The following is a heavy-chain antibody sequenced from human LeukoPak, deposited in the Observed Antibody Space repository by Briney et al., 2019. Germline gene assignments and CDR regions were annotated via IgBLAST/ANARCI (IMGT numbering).Heavy chain of an antibody. J-gene: IGHJ4*02. CDR1: GFTFSSYE. CDR3: ARAMEWEPDYYFDY. V-gene: IGHV3-48*03. CDR2: ISSSGSTI. D-gene: IGHD1-26*01. Sequence: PGGSLRLSCAASGFTFSSYEMNWVRQAPGKGLEWVSYISSSGSTIYYADSVKGRFTISRDNAKNSLYLQMNSLRAEDTAVYYCARAMEWEPDYYFDYWGQGTLVTVSS.